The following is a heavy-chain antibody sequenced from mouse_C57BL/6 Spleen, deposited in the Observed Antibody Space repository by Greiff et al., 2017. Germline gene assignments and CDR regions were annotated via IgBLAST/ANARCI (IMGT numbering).Heavy chain of an antibody. CDR3: ARGITTVYYFDY. J-gene: IGHJ2*01. CDR2: FSDGGSYT. V-gene: IGHV5-4*03. Sequence: EVMLVESGGGLVKPGGSLTLSCAASGFTFSSYALSWVRPTPENRLPWVATFSDGGSYTNYPDNVKGRFTISRDTAKNHLYLQMSHLKSEDAAMYYCARGITTVYYFDYWGQGTTLTVSA. D-gene: IGHD1-1*01. CDR1: GFTFSSYA.